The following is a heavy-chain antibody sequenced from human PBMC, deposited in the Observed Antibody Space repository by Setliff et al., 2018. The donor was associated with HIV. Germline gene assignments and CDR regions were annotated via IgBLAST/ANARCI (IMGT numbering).Heavy chain of an antibody. CDR3: ASRGGREYSSSRFYYYYYRDV. CDR2: IKQDGSEK. J-gene: IGHJ6*03. CDR1: GFTFSSYW. D-gene: IGHD6-6*01. Sequence: GGSLRLSCAASGFTFSSYWMSWVRQAPGKGLEWVANIKQDGSEKYYVDSVKGRFTISRDNAKNSLYLQRNSLRAEDTAVYYCASRGGREYSSSRFYYYYYRDVWGKGTTVTVSS. V-gene: IGHV3-7*03.